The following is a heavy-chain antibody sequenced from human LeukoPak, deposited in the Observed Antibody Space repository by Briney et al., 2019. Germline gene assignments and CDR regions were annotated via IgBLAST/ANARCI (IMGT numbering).Heavy chain of an antibody. CDR3: ARDRAAMVDY. J-gene: IGHJ4*02. CDR1: GGSVGSGSYY. Sequence: PSETLSLTCTVSGGSVGSGSYYWSWIRQPPGKGLEWIGYIYYSGSTNYNPSLKSRVTISVGTSKNQCSLKLSSVTAADTAVYYCARDRAAMVDYWGQGTLVTVSS. V-gene: IGHV4-61*01. D-gene: IGHD5-18*01. CDR2: IYYSGST.